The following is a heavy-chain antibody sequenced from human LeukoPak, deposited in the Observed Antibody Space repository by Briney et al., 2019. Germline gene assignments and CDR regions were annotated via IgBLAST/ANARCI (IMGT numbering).Heavy chain of an antibody. CDR1: GGSISSGSYY. J-gene: IGHJ4*02. CDR3: ARTLGFRWLVPSSFDY. V-gene: IGHV4-61*02. CDR2: IYTSGST. Sequence: PSETLSLTCTVSGGSISSGSYYRSWIRQPAGKGLEWIGRIYTSGSTNYNPSLKSRVTISVDSSKNHFSLKLSSVTAADTAVYYCARTLGFRWLVPSSFDYWGQGTLVTVSS. D-gene: IGHD6-19*01.